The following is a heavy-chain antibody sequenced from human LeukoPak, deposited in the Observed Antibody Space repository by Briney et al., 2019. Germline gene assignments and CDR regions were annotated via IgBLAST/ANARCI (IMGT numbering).Heavy chain of an antibody. V-gene: IGHV3-53*01. D-gene: IGHD5-24*01. Sequence: GGSLRLSCAASGFTVSSNYMSWVRQAPGKGLEWVSVIYSGGSTYYADSVKGRFTISRDNAKNSLYLQMNSLRAEDTAVYYCASPRSMATIGYYYGMDVWXXXXTVTVSS. CDR3: ASPRSMATIGYYYGMDV. CDR1: GFTVSSNY. J-gene: IGHJ6*01. CDR2: IYSGGST.